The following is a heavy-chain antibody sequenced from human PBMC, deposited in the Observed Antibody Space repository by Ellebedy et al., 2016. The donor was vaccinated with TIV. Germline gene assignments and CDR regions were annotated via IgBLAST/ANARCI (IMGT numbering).Heavy chain of an antibody. D-gene: IGHD3-16*01. J-gene: IGHJ6*02. CDR3: ARVGEWVTASGNDYYCGLDV. Sequence: MPSETLSLPCPILGDSSLSNTCAWNSIRQSAPRGLQFSGRTSYRSKWYNDYAVSVKSRITINPDTSKNQFSLHLNSVTPEDTAVYYCARVGEWVTASGNDYYCGLDVWGQGTTVTVSS. CDR2: TSYRSKWYN. CDR1: GDSSLSNTCA. V-gene: IGHV6-1*01.